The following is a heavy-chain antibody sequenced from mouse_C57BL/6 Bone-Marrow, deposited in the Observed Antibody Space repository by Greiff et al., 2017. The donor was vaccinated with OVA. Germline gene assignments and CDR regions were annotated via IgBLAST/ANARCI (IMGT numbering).Heavy chain of an antibody. CDR3: ARDYYGSSPDAY. CDR1: GYTFTSYW. V-gene: IGHV1-55*01. J-gene: IGHJ3*01. CDR2: IYPGSGST. Sequence: QVQLQQPGAELVKPGASVKMSCKASGYTFTSYWITWVKQRPGQGLEWIGDIYPGSGSTNYNEKFKSKATLTVDTSSSTAYMQLSSLTSEDSAVYYCARDYYGSSPDAYWGQGTLVTVSA. D-gene: IGHD1-1*01.